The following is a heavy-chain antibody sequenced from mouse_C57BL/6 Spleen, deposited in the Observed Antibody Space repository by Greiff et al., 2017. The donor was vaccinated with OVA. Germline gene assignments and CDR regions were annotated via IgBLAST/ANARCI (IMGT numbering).Heavy chain of an antibody. J-gene: IGHJ4*01. CDR1: GFNITDYY. CDR3: TTGNYPSMDY. CDR2: SYPEDGDT. D-gene: IGHD2-1*01. V-gene: IGHV14-1*01. Sequence: VQLKQSGAELVRPGASVKLSCTASGFNITDYYMHWVKQRPAPGLEWIGRSYPEDGDTEYAPKFQGKATMTADTSSNTAYLPLNSLTSEDTAVYYCTTGNYPSMDYWGQGTSVTVSS.